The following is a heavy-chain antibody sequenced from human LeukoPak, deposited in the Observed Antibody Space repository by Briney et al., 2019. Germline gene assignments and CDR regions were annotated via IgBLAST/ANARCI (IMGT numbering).Heavy chain of an antibody. CDR1: GGSISSGDYY. CDR3: AKGHYEPRYNWFVP. J-gene: IGHJ5*02. V-gene: IGHV4-31*03. Sequence: SQTLSLTCTVSGGSISSGDYYWSWIRQHPGKGLEWIGYIYYSGSTYYNPSLKSRVTISVDTSKNQFSLKVNSVTAADTAVYYCAKGHYEPRYNWFVPWGQGTLVTVSS. D-gene: IGHD3-3*01. CDR2: IYYSGST.